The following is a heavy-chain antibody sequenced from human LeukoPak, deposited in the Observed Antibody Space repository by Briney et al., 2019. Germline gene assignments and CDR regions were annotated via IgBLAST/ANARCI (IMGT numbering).Heavy chain of an antibody. CDR3: ARGGIAAAGRYDY. D-gene: IGHD6-13*01. V-gene: IGHV4-30-2*01. Sequence: SQTLSLTCAVSGGSISSGGYSWSWIRQPPGTGLEWIGYIYHSGSTYYNPSLKSRVTISVDRSKNQFSLKLSSVTAADAAVYYCARGGIAAAGRYDYWGQGTLVTVSS. CDR1: GGSISSGGYS. CDR2: IYHSGST. J-gene: IGHJ4*02.